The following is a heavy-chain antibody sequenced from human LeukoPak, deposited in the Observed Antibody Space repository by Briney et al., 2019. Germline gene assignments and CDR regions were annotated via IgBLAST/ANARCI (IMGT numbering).Heavy chain of an antibody. Sequence: GESLKISCKVSGYSFTSYCIGWVRQMPGEGLEWMGIIYPGDSGPTYSPSFQGQVTISVDKSINIAYLQWSSLQASDTATYYCGMSGDRVPLQDDVFDVWGQGTMVTVST. CDR2: IYPGDSGP. V-gene: IGHV5-51*01. J-gene: IGHJ3*01. CDR3: GMSGDRVPLQDDVFDV. D-gene: IGHD1-26*01. CDR1: GYSFTSYC.